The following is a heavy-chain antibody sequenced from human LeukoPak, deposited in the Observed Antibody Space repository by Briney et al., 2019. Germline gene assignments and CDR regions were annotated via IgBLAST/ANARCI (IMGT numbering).Heavy chain of an antibody. D-gene: IGHD1-26*01. CDR1: GPSFTGFY. Sequence: PESLSPTCAVYGPSFTGFYWSWIRQPPGKGLEWIGEIHHSGSTNYNPSLKSRVTISVDTSKNQFSLKLSSVSAADTAVYYSARHPEIYRGSYGRQYYLDYWGQGTLVTVSS. CDR2: IHHSGST. CDR3: ARHPEIYRGSYGRQYYLDY. V-gene: IGHV4-34*01. J-gene: IGHJ4*02.